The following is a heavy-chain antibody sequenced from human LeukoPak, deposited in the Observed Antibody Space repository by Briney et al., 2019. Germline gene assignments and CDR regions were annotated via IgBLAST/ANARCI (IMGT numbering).Heavy chain of an antibody. D-gene: IGHD3-10*01. CDR3: AKDRHYYGSGSFDY. Sequence: PGGSLRLSCAASGFTFSSYWMSWVRQAPGKGLEWVANIKQDGSEKYYVDSVKGRFTIPRDNAKNSLYLQMNSLRAEDMALYYCAKDRHYYGSGSFDYWGQGTLVTVSS. CDR2: IKQDGSEK. V-gene: IGHV3-7*03. J-gene: IGHJ4*02. CDR1: GFTFSSYW.